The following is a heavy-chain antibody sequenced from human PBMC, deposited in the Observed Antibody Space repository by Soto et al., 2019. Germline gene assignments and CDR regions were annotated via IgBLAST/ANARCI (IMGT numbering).Heavy chain of an antibody. CDR2: IYHSGST. J-gene: IGHJ3*02. Sequence: PSETLSLTCAGSGGSISSGGYSWSWIRQPPGKGLEWIGYIYHSGSTYYNPSLKSRVTISVDRSKNQFSLKLSSVTAADTAVYYCARALGYCSGGSCRGAFDIWGQGTMVTVSS. CDR3: ARALGYCSGGSCRGAFDI. D-gene: IGHD2-15*01. CDR1: GGSISSGGYS. V-gene: IGHV4-30-2*01.